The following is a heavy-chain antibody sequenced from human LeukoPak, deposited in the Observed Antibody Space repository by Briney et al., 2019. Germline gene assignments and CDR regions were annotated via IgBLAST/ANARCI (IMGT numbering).Heavy chain of an antibody. Sequence: SQTLSLTCAVSGGSISSGGYSWSWIRQPPGKGLEWIGYIYHSGSTYYNPSLKSRVTISVDKSKNQFSLKLSSVTAADTAVYYCARSPKRIAAAGHPFDYWGQGTLVTVSS. CDR2: IYHSGST. D-gene: IGHD6-13*01. J-gene: IGHJ4*02. CDR3: ARSPKRIAAAGHPFDY. V-gene: IGHV4-30-2*01. CDR1: GGSISSGGYS.